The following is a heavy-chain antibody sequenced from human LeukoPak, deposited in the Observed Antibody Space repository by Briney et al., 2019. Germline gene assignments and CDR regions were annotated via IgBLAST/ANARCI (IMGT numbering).Heavy chain of an antibody. D-gene: IGHD2-2*01. CDR3: SGRSGFSSTY. J-gene: IGHJ4*02. CDR2: IRPDGSEK. V-gene: IGHV3-7*01. CDR1: GFTFNIHW. Sequence: PGGSLSLSCEASGFTFNIHWMNWVRQAPGKGLEWLANIRPDGSEKVYVDSVRGRFTISRDNTKNSVYLQMNNLRSEDSAVYYCSGRSGFSSTYWSQGIRVTVSS.